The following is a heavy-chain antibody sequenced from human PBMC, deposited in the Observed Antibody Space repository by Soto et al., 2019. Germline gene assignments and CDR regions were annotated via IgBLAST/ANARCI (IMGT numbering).Heavy chain of an antibody. CDR2: TVAISEST. Sequence: QVQLVQSETGVAEPGASVRLSCKTSGYTFSTYGLSWVRQAPGQGLEWMGWTVAISESTIYAQKFQGRVTVTTDRSTHTGYLELSRLTSDDTALYYCARVAGYGSGSRHFDNWGQGTLVTVSS. D-gene: IGHD3-10*01. CDR3: ARVAGYGSGSRHFDN. CDR1: GYTFSTYG. V-gene: IGHV1-18*01. J-gene: IGHJ4*02.